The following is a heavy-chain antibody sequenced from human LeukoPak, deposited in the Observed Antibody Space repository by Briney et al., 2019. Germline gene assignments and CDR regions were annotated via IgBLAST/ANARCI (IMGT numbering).Heavy chain of an antibody. J-gene: IGHJ5*02. V-gene: IGHV3-23*01. D-gene: IGHD2-8*01. CDR1: GFTFSSFA. CDR2: ISGSGSTT. Sequence: GGSLRLSCTASGFTFSSFAMTWVRQAPGKGLEWVSAISGSGSTTYYADSVRGRFTISRDNSKNTLYLQMNSLRAKDMSIYYCAKGPRIVYSSSWFDPWGQGTLVIVSS. CDR3: AKGPRIVYSSSWFDP.